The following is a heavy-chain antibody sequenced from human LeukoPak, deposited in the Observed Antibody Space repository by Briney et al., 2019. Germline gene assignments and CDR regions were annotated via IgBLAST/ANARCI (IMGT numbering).Heavy chain of an antibody. CDR3: ARDRYQLLSRAVAFDI. J-gene: IGHJ3*02. D-gene: IGHD2-2*01. V-gene: IGHV1-18*01. CDR1: GYTFTSYG. CDR2: ISAYNGNT. Sequence: ASVKVSCKVSGYTFTSYGISWVRQAPGQGLEWMGWISAYNGNTNYAQKLQGRVTMTTDTSTSTAYMELRSLRSDDTAVYYCARDRYQLLSRAVAFDIWGQGTMVTVSS.